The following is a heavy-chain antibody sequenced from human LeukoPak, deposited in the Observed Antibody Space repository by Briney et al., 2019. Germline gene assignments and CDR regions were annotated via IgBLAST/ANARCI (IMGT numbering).Heavy chain of an antibody. CDR1: GFTFSSYE. CDR2: ISGNGSTH. V-gene: IGHV3-48*03. CDR3: ASRGAFDL. Sequence: AGGSLRLSCTASGFTFSSYEMNWVCQAPRKGLEWVSYISGNGSTHYYADSVKGRFTVSRDNAKNSLFLQMNGLRAEDTAIYYCASRGAFDLWGQGTMVTVSS. J-gene: IGHJ3*01. D-gene: IGHD3-10*01.